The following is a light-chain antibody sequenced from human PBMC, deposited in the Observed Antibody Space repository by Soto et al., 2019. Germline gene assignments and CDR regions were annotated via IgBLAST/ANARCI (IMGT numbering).Light chain of an antibody. J-gene: IGKJ1*01. CDR2: VAS. CDR1: QSVSSN. V-gene: IGKV3-15*01. Sequence: EIVMTQSPATLSVSPGGRATLSCRASQSVSSNLAWYQQKPGQAPRLLIYVASTRATGIPARFSGSGSGTEFTLTISSLQSEDFAVYYCQQYNNWPPWTFGQGTKVDI. CDR3: QQYNNWPPWT.